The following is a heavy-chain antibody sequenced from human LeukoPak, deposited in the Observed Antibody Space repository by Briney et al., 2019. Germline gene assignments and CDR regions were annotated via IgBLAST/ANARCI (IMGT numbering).Heavy chain of an antibody. CDR2: IKSKTDGGTT. J-gene: IGHJ4*02. CDR1: GFTFSSAW. CDR3: TTDLPQYGSGSYSRRGYFDY. Sequence: GGSLRLSCAASGFTFSSAWMSWVRQAPGKGLEWVGRIKSKTDGGTTDYAAPVKGRFTISRDDSKNTLYLQMNSLKTEDTAVYYCTTDLPQYGSGSYSRRGYFDYWGQGTLVTVSS. D-gene: IGHD3-10*01. V-gene: IGHV3-15*01.